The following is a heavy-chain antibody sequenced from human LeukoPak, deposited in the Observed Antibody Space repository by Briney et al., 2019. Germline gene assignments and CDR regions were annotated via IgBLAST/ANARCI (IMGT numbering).Heavy chain of an antibody. CDR2: INPSGGST. D-gene: IGHD6-13*01. J-gene: IGHJ5*02. CDR1: GYTFTSYY. V-gene: IGHV1-46*01. CDR3: AREVLSSWSKGVSWFDP. Sequence: ASVKVSCKASGYTFTSYYMHWVRQAPGQGLEWMGIINPSGGSTSYAQKFQGRVTMTRDTSTSTVYMELSSLRSEDTAVYYCAREVLSSWSKGVSWFDPWGQGTLVTVSS.